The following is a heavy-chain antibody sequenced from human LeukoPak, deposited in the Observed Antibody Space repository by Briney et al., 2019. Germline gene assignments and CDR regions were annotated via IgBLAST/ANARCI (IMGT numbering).Heavy chain of an antibody. V-gene: IGHV3-23*01. Sequence: PGGSLRLSCAASGFTFNNYAMTWVRQAPGKGLEWVSTISTSGDSTYYADSVKGRFTISRDNSKNTLYLQMNSLRAEDTAVYYCARGRTTVTTYTYWYFDLWGRGILVTVSS. CDR3: ARGRTTVTTYTYWYFDL. CDR2: ISTSGDST. CDR1: GFTFNNYA. J-gene: IGHJ2*01. D-gene: IGHD4-17*01.